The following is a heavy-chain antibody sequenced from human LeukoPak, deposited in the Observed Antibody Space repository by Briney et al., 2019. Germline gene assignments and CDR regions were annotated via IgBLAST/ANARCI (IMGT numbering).Heavy chain of an antibody. CDR3: ARVGGRWLPLAPFDY. J-gene: IGHJ4*02. Sequence: SETLSLTCAVYGGSFSGYYWSWIRQPPGKGLEWIGEINHSGSTNYNPSLKSRVTISVDTSKNQFSLKLSSVTAADTAVYYCARVGGRWLPLAPFDYCGQGTLVTVSS. CDR1: GGSFSGYY. V-gene: IGHV4-34*01. CDR2: INHSGST. D-gene: IGHD5-24*01.